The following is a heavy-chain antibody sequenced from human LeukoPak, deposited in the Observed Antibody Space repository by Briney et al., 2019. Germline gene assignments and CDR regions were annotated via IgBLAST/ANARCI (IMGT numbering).Heavy chain of an antibody. D-gene: IGHD4-17*01. V-gene: IGHV4-4*07. J-gene: IGHJ3*02. Sequence: SETLSLTCTVSGGSISASYWSWIRQPAGKGLEWIGRIYTSAYITEITNYHPSLKSRVTLSIDTSKNQFSLRLSSVTAADTAMFYCAKGNGDDDAFDIWGQGTMVTVSS. CDR3: AKGNGDDDAFDI. CDR2: IYTSAYITEIT. CDR1: GGSISASY.